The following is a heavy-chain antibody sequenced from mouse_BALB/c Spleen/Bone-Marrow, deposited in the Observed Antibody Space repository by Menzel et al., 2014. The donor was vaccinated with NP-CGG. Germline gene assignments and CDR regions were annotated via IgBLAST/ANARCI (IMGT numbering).Heavy chain of an antibody. CDR2: INPGSGGT. Sequence: QVQLKQSGAELVRPGTSVKVSCKASGYAFTNYLIEWVEQRPGQGLEWIGVINPGSGGTNYNEKFKGKATLTADKSSSTAYMQLSSLTPDDSAVYFCARSGYGNYFYAMDYWGQGTSVTVSS. CDR1: GYAFTNYL. V-gene: IGHV1-54*01. J-gene: IGHJ4*01. D-gene: IGHD2-10*02. CDR3: ARSGYGNYFYAMDY.